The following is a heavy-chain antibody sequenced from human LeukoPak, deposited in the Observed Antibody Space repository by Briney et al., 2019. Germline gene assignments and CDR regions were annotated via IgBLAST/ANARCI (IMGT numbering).Heavy chain of an antibody. CDR3: ARGPATVTTPYYYYYYMDV. CDR2: INPNSGGT. Sequence: ASVKVSCKASGYTFTGYYMHWVRQAPGQGLEWMGWINPNSGGTNYAQKFQGRVTVTRDTSIRTAYMELGRLRSDDTAVFYCARGPATVTTPYYYYYYMDVWGKGTTVTVSS. V-gene: IGHV1-2*02. D-gene: IGHD4-17*01. CDR1: GYTFTGYY. J-gene: IGHJ6*03.